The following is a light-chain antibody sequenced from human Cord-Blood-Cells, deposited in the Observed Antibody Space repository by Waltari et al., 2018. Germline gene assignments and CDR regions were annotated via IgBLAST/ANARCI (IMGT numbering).Light chain of an antibody. Sequence: ATRMTQSPSSLSASTVDRVTITCRASQGISSYLAWYQQKPGKAPKLLIYAASTLQSGVPSRFSGSGSGTDFTLTISCLQSEDFATYYCQQYYSYPYTFGQGTKLEIK. V-gene: IGKV1-8*01. CDR3: QQYYSYPYT. J-gene: IGKJ2*01. CDR1: QGISSY. CDR2: AAS.